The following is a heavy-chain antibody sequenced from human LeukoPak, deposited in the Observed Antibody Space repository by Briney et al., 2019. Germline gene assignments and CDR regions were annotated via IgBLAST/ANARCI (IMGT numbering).Heavy chain of an antibody. CDR2: LSGSGTNT. Sequence: GGSLRLSCVASGFTFSTHAMTWVRQAPGKGLEWVSGLSGSGTNTYYAHSVKGRFTISRDNSKNTLYLQMDSLRAEDTALYYCAKAPSVGAPTYFDYWGQGTLVSVSS. D-gene: IGHD1-26*01. CDR1: GFTFSTHA. V-gene: IGHV3-23*01. CDR3: AKAPSVGAPTYFDY. J-gene: IGHJ4*02.